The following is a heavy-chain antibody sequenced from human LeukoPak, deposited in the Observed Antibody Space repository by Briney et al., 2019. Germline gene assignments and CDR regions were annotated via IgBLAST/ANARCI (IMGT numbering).Heavy chain of an antibody. V-gene: IGHV1-69*04. CDR1: GGTFSSYA. Sequence: ASVKVSCKASGGTFSSYAISWVRQAPGQGLEWMGRIIPILGIANYAQKFQGRVTITADKSTSTAYMELSSLRSEDTAVYYCARDLRTGIPAAMDYWGQGILVTVSS. CDR3: ARDLRTGIPAAMDY. D-gene: IGHD2-2*01. J-gene: IGHJ4*02. CDR2: IIPILGIA.